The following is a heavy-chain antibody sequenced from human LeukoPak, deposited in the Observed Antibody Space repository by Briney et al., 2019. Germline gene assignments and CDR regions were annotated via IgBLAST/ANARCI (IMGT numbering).Heavy chain of an antibody. CDR3: ARQWDGDY. V-gene: IGHV4-59*08. Sequence: SETQSLTCTVSGASIRSNYWSWIRQPPGKGLEWIGNIHYGGSTNYNPSLKSRVTISLDTSNNQFFLKLRSVTAADTAVYYCARQWDGDYWGQGTLVTVSS. CDR1: GASIRSNY. CDR2: IHYGGST. D-gene: IGHD1-26*01. J-gene: IGHJ4*02.